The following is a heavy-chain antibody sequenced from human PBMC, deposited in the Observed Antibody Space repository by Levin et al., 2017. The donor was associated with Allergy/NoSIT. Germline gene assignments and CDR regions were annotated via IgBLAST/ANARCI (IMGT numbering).Heavy chain of an antibody. CDR1: GFTFSSSA. D-gene: IGHD2-15*01. J-gene: IGHJ4*02. Sequence: SGGSLRLSCAASGFTFSSSAMSWVRQAPGKWLEWVSTISGSGGTTYYPDSVKGRFTISRDNSKNTLYLQMNSLRAEDTAVYYWASCSGGSCYRGPKLDYWGQGTLVTVSS. V-gene: IGHV3-23*01. CDR3: ASCSGGSCYRGPKLDY. CDR2: ISGSGGTT.